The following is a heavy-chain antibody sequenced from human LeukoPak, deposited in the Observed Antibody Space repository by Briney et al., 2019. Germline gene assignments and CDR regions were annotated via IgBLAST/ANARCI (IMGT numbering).Heavy chain of an antibody. CDR2: ISYDGSNN. D-gene: IGHD1-26*01. Sequence: GGSLRLSCAASGFTFSSYAMYWVRQAPGKGLEWVAVISYDGSNNYYADSVKGRFTISRDNSKSTLYLQMNSLRAEDTAVYYCARTLGGGRLAAAVGYWGQGTLVTVSS. V-gene: IGHV3-30-3*01. CDR1: GFTFSSYA. CDR3: ARTLGGGRLAAAVGY. J-gene: IGHJ4*02.